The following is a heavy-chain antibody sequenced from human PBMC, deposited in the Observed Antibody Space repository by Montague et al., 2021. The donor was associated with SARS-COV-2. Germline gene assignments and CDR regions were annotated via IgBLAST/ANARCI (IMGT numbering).Heavy chain of an antibody. J-gene: IGHJ4*03. CDR3: ARVGGSGWYAPGYFGC. V-gene: IGHV4-59*08. D-gene: IGHD6-19*01. Sequence: SETLSLTCTVSGGSISSYYWSWIRQPPGKGLEWIGYIYYSGSTNYSPSLKSRVTISVDTSKNQFSLRLSSVTAADTAVYYCARVGGSGWYAPGYFGCGGQEATVTVSS. CDR1: GGSISSYY. CDR2: IYYSGST.